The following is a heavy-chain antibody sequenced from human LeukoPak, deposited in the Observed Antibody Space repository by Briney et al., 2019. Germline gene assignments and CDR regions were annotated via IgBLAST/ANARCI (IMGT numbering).Heavy chain of an antibody. D-gene: IGHD3-3*01. V-gene: IGHV3-23*01. CDR2: FSGGAHKI. Sequence: GGSLRLSCVASCCIFSNYAMSWGRQAPEKGQDLVSVFSGGAHKIRYADSVKGRFTISRDNSKNTLYLQMNSLRAEDTAVYYCAKMGYLRFLEWLSSMDVWGQGTTVTVSS. CDR1: CCIFSNYA. J-gene: IGHJ6*02. CDR3: AKMGYLRFLEWLSSMDV.